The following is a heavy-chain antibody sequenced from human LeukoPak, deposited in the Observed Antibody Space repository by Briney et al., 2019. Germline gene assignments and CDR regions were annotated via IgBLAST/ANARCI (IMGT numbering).Heavy chain of an antibody. Sequence: PGGSLRLSCAASGFTLTSYYMSWVRQAPGKGLEWVAVISYDGSNKYYADSVKGRFTISRDNSKNTLYLQMNSLRAEDTAVYYCAKAGYYGSGSYPYYFDYWGQGTLVTVSS. CDR2: ISYDGSNK. D-gene: IGHD3-10*01. J-gene: IGHJ4*02. CDR1: GFTLTSYY. V-gene: IGHV3-30*18. CDR3: AKAGYYGSGSYPYYFDY.